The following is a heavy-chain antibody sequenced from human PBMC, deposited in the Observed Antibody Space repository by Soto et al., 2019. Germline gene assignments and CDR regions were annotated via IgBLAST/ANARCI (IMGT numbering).Heavy chain of an antibody. CDR1: GYTFTSYA. D-gene: IGHD6-19*01. CDR2: INAGNGNT. CDR3: ARDRGGWLVLDY. V-gene: IGHV1-3*01. Sequence: QVQLVQSGAEVKKPGASVKVSFKASGYTFTSYAMHWVRQAPGQRLEWMGWINAGNGNTKYSQKFQGRVTITRDTSASTAYMELSSLRSEDTAVYYCARDRGGWLVLDYWGQGTLVTVSS. J-gene: IGHJ4*02.